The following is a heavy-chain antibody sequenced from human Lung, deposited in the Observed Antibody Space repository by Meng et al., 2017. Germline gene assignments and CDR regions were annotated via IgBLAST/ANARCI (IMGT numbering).Heavy chain of an antibody. V-gene: IGHV1-46*01. CDR1: GYTFTRHW. Sequence: QVQLVQSGAEGKNPGAAGKGAGKASGYTFTRHWMHWVRQAPGQGLEWMGIINPSDGYTMYEQKFQDRITITGDTSTGTVYMELSGLRSEDTAVYYCTRDHSTADVTVWWFDPWGQGTLVTVSS. CDR2: INPSDGYT. D-gene: IGHD4-17*01. CDR3: TRDHSTADVTVWWFDP. J-gene: IGHJ5*02.